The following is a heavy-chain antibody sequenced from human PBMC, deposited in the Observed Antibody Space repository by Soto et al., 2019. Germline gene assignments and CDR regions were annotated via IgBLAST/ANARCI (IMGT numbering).Heavy chain of an antibody. D-gene: IGHD2-15*01. V-gene: IGHV3-66*01. J-gene: IGHJ4*02. CDR1: GFTVSSNY. Sequence: GGSLRLSCAASGFTVSSNYMSWVRQAPGKGLEWVSVIYSGGSTYYADSVKGRFTISRDNSKNTLYLQMNSLRAEDTAVYYCARARLGYCSGGSCYRGGGFDYWGQGTLVTVSS. CDR2: IYSGGST. CDR3: ARARLGYCSGGSCYRGGGFDY.